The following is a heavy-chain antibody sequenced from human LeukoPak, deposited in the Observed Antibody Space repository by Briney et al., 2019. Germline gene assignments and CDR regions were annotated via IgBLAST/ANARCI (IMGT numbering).Heavy chain of an antibody. J-gene: IGHJ3*02. D-gene: IGHD3-22*01. V-gene: IGHV1-69*04. CDR1: GGTFSSYA. CDR2: IIPSLGIA. CDR3: AREEMGYYDSSGSVHDAFDI. Sequence: SVKVSCKASGGTFSSYAISWLRQAPGQGLEWMGRIIPSLGIANYAQKFQGRVTISAHKSTRTADIELSNLRAEDTAVYYCAREEMGYYDSSGSVHDAFDIWGQGTMVTVSS.